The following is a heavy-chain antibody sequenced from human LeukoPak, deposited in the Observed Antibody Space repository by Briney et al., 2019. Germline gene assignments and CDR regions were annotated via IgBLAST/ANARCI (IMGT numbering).Heavy chain of an antibody. CDR3: ARDDDSSSHYSLFEY. D-gene: IGHD3-22*01. CDR2: FWAHGRSQ. V-gene: IGHV3-33*01. CDR1: GFSVSRYG. J-gene: IGHJ4*02. Sequence: GRSLRLSCAAAGFSVSRYGMHWVRQAPGKGLEWVAVFWAHGRSQYYADSVRGRFTISRDTSANMVYLQMSSLRAEDTAVYYCARDDDSSSHYSLFEYWGQGTRATVSS.